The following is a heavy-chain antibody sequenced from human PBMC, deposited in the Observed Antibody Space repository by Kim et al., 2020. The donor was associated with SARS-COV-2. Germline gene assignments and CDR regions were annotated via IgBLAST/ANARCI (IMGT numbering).Heavy chain of an antibody. CDR3: ARARGSSGYYFDYYYMDV. V-gene: IGHV3-30-3*01. CDR2: ISYDGSNK. CDR1: GFTFSSYA. J-gene: IGHJ6*03. D-gene: IGHD3-22*01. Sequence: GGSLRLSCAASGFTFSSYAMHWVRQAPGKGLEWVAVISYDGSNKYYADSVKGRFTISRDNSKNTLYLQMNSLRAEDTAVYYCARARGSSGYYFDYYYMDV.